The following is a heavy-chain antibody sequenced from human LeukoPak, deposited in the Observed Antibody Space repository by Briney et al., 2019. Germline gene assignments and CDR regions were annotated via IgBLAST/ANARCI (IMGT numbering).Heavy chain of an antibody. V-gene: IGHV3-73*01. CDR2: IRSEANSYAT. Sequence: GGSLRLSCAASGFTFSDSAMHWVRQASGKGLEWVGRIRSEANSYATAYAASVKGRFTISRDDSKNTAYLQMNSLKTEDMAVYYCTRGSYDSSGYYNDYWGQGTLVTVSS. J-gene: IGHJ4*02. D-gene: IGHD3-22*01. CDR3: TRGSYDSSGYYNDY. CDR1: GFTFSDSA.